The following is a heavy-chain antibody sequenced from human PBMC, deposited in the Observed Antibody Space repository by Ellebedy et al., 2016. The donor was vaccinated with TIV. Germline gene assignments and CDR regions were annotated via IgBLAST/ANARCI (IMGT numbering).Heavy chain of an antibody. V-gene: IGHV4-39*01. CDR1: GGSISSSSHY. CDR3: ARHYENSYYAMDV. D-gene: IGHD3-16*01. CDR2: IYHSGIT. Sequence: MPSETLSLTCTVSGGSISSSSHYWGGIPQPPGKGLEWIGSIYHSGITYYNPSLKSRVIISVDTSKNQFSLKLNSVTAADTAIYYCARHYENSYYAMDVWGQGTTVTVSS. J-gene: IGHJ6*02.